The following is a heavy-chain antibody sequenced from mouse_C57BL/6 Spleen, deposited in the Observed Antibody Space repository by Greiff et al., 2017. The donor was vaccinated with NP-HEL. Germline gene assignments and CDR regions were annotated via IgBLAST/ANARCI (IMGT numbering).Heavy chain of an antibody. V-gene: IGHV1-69*01. CDR3: ARYRDYGSSYVGFDY. CDR2: IDPSDSYT. D-gene: IGHD1-1*01. J-gene: IGHJ2*01. Sequence: VQLKQPGAELVMPGASVKLSCKASGYTFTSYWMHWVKQRPGQGLEWIGEIDPSDSYTNYNQKFKGKSTLTVDKSSSTAYMQLSSLTSEDSAVYYCARYRDYGSSYVGFDYWGQGTTLTVSS. CDR1: GYTFTSYW.